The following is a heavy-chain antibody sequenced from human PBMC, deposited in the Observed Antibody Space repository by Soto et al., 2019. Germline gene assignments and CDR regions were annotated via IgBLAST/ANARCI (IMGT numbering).Heavy chain of an antibody. Sequence: SETLSLTCAVYGGSFSGYYWTWIRQSPGKGLEWIGDINHSGSTNYNPSLRSRVAISVDTSKNQFSLKLNSVTAADTAGYYCARRGPAIYDFWSGARQPFRAKYDSYGMEVWGQGTTVTVSS. V-gene: IGHV4-34*01. CDR1: GGSFSGYY. D-gene: IGHD3-3*01. CDR3: ARRGPAIYDFWSGARQPFRAKYDSYGMEV. J-gene: IGHJ6*02. CDR2: INHSGST.